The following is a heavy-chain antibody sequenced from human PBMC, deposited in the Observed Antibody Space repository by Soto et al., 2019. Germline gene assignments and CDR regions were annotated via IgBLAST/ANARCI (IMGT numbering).Heavy chain of an antibody. J-gene: IGHJ6*02. CDR2: IYPGDSDT. Sequence: PGESLKISCKGSGYSFTSYWIDWVRQMPGKGLECMGIIYPGDSDTRYSPSFQGQVTISADKSISTAYLQWSSLKASDTAMYYCARRSPLGSFSHYGMDVWGQGTTVTVSS. D-gene: IGHD3-10*01. CDR1: GYSFTSYW. V-gene: IGHV5-51*01. CDR3: ARRSPLGSFSHYGMDV.